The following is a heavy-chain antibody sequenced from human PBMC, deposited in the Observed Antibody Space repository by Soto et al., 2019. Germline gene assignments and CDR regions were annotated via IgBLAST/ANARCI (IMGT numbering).Heavy chain of an antibody. CDR1: GGSISSGGYY. J-gene: IGHJ4*02. Sequence: QVQLQESGPGLVKPSQTLSLTCTVSGGSISSGGYYWSWIRQHPGKGLEWIGYIYYSGSTYYNPSLKGRVTISVDTSKNQFSLKLSSVTAADTAVYYCARVGRITMVRGVIVWGQGTLVTVSS. D-gene: IGHD3-10*01. V-gene: IGHV4-31*03. CDR2: IYYSGST. CDR3: ARVGRITMVRGVIV.